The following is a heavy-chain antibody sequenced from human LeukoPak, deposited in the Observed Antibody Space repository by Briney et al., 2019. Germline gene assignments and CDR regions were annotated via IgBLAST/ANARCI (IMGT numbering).Heavy chain of an antibody. V-gene: IGHV1-69*04. CDR3: ARVGTRVTTFDY. Sequence: SVKVSCKASGYTFTSYAISWVRQAPGQGLEWMGRIIPILGIANYAQKFQGRVTITADKSTSTAYMELSSLRSEDTAVYYCARVGTRVTTFDYWGQGTLVTVSS. D-gene: IGHD4-17*01. J-gene: IGHJ4*02. CDR2: IIPILGIA. CDR1: GYTFTSYA.